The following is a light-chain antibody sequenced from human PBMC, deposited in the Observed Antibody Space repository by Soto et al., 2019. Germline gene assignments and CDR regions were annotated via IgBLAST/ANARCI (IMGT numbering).Light chain of an antibody. J-gene: IGLJ2*01. V-gene: IGLV2-8*01. CDR2: EVS. CDR1: SSDIDSYNH. Sequence: QSALTQPPSASGSPGQSVTISCTGTSSDIDSYNHVSWYQQHPGKAPKLMIYEVSKRPSGVPDRFSGSKSGNTASLTVSGLQAEDEADYYCSSFAGSTVVFGGGTKLTVL. CDR3: SSFAGSTVV.